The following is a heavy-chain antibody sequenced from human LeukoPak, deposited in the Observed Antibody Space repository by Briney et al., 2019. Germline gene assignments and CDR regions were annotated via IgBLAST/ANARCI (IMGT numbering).Heavy chain of an antibody. CDR3: ARDPNGDYIGTFDM. V-gene: IGHV3-30-3*01. Sequence: GGSLRLSCAASGFTFSSYAMHWVRQAPGKGLEWVAVISYDGSNKYYADSVRGRFTISRDNSKNTLYLQMNSLRVEDTAVYFCARDPNGDYIGTFDMWGRGTMVSVSS. CDR1: GFTFSSYA. D-gene: IGHD4-17*01. CDR2: ISYDGSNK. J-gene: IGHJ3*02.